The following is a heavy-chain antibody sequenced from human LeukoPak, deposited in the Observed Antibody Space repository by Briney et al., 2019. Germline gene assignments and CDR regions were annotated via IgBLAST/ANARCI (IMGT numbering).Heavy chain of an antibody. CDR1: GFTFSSYE. CDR3: ARSNLYSSSSGDY. Sequence: GGSLRLSCAASGFTFSSYEMNWVRQAPGKGLGWDSYISSSGSTIYYADSVKGRFTISRDNAKNTLYLQMNSLRAEDTAVYYCARSNLYSSSSGDYWGQGTLVTVSS. D-gene: IGHD6-6*01. CDR2: ISSSGSTI. J-gene: IGHJ4*02. V-gene: IGHV3-48*03.